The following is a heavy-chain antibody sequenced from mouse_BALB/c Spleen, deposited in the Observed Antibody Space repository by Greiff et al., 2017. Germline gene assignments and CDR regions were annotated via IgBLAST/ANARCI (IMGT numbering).Heavy chain of an antibody. CDR1: GFTFSSYY. D-gene: IGHD2-14*01. CDR2: INSNGGST. CDR3: ARRDYRYDEAWFAY. V-gene: IGHV5-6-2*01. Sequence: DVKLVESGGGLVKLGGSLKLSCAASGFTFSSYYMSWVRQTPEKRLELVAAINSNGGSTYYPDTVKGRFTISRDNAKNTLYLQMSSLKSEDTALYYCARRDYRYDEAWFAYWGQGTLVTVSA. J-gene: IGHJ3*01.